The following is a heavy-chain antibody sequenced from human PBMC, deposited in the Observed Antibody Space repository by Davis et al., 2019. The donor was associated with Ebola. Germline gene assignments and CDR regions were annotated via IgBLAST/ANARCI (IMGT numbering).Heavy chain of an antibody. J-gene: IGHJ6*02. Sequence: GGSLRLSCAASGFTFSGSAMHWVRQAPGKGLEWVGRIRSKANSYATAYAASVKGGFTISRDDSKNTAYLQMNSLKTEDTAVYYCEVAVAGTGYMDVWGQGTTVTVSS. D-gene: IGHD6-19*01. CDR1: GFTFSGSA. V-gene: IGHV3-73*01. CDR3: EVAVAGTGYMDV. CDR2: IRSKANSYAT.